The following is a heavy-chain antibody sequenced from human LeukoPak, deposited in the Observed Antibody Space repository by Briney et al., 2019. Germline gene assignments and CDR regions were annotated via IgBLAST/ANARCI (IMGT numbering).Heavy chain of an antibody. D-gene: IGHD6-19*01. V-gene: IGHV4-39*01. Sequence: YSGSTXYNPSLKXXXXXXVXTSKNQFSLKLSSVTAADTAVYYCARHSSGWYVSYYYYGMDVWGQGTTVTVSS. CDR2: YSGST. J-gene: IGHJ6*02. CDR3: ARHSSGWYVSYYYYGMDV.